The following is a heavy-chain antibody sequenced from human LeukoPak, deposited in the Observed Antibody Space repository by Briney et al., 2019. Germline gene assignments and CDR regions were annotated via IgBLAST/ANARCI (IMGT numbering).Heavy chain of an antibody. Sequence: GGSLRLSCAASGFTFSNYAMSWVRQAPGKGLEWVSAITGSGDGAYYADSVEGRFTMSRDNSKNTLYLQMSSLRAGDTAVYYCAKATVIIGAFDYWGQGTLVTVSS. CDR1: GFTFSNYA. J-gene: IGHJ4*02. CDR3: AKATVIIGAFDY. D-gene: IGHD4-23*01. V-gene: IGHV3-23*01. CDR2: ITGSGDGA.